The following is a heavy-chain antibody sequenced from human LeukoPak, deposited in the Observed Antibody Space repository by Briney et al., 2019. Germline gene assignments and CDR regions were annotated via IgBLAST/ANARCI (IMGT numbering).Heavy chain of an antibody. D-gene: IGHD4-23*01. Sequence: ASVKVSCKASGYTFTGYYIHWVRQAPGQGLEWMGWINPNSGDTNYAQRFQGRVTMTRDTSISTAYMELSSLTSDDPAVYYCARVNGGNLPFDYWGQGTLVTVSS. CDR1: GYTFTGYY. CDR3: ARVNGGNLPFDY. CDR2: INPNSGDT. V-gene: IGHV1-2*02. J-gene: IGHJ4*02.